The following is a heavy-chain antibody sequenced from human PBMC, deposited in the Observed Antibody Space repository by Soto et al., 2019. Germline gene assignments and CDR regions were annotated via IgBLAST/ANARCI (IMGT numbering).Heavy chain of an antibody. Sequence: ASVKVSCKASGYTFTSYGISWVRQAPGQGLEWMGWISAYNGNTNYAQKLQGRVTMTTDTSTSTAYMELRSLRSDDTAVYYCAREDRGDRWFGELLESSSGMYVWGQGTTVTVSS. CDR2: ISAYNGNT. D-gene: IGHD3-10*01. V-gene: IGHV1-18*01. J-gene: IGHJ6*02. CDR3: AREDRGDRWFGELLESSSGMYV. CDR1: GYTFTSYG.